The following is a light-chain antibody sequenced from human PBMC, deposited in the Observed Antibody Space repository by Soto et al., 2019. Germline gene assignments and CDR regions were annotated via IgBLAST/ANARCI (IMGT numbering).Light chain of an antibody. CDR3: RQRKSWTHS. CDR1: QSLSSIN. V-gene: IGKV3D-20*02. CDR2: GTS. Sequence: EIVLTQSPATLSLSPGERATLSCRASQSLSSINLAWFQQKPGQAPRLLIYGTSSRATGITDRFSGSGSGTNFPLPTRTPALQDFEFNSCRQRKSWTHSLGAGT. J-gene: IGKJ2*03.